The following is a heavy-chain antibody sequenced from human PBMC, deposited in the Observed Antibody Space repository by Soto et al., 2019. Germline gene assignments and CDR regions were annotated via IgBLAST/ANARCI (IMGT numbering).Heavy chain of an antibody. V-gene: IGHV4-4*07. CDR2: LYNDERT. CDR1: GDSVSSHH. J-gene: IGHJ4*02. Sequence: SETLFLTCTVSGDSVSSHHWSWIRQPAGKGLEWLGRLYNDERTNYNPSLKSRVTMSMDTSKNQFSLKLTSVTAADSAVYFCAREPLAHSYFDFWGQGILVTVSS. CDR3: AREPLAHSYFDF.